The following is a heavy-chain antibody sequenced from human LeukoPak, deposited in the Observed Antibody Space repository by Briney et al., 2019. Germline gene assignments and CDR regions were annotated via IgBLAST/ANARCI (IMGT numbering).Heavy chain of an antibody. CDR3: ARSRRLRGDFDY. D-gene: IGHD3-10*01. CDR1: GGSINNHY. CDR2: IYHSGST. V-gene: IGHV4-59*11. J-gene: IGHJ4*02. Sequence: SETLSLTCTVSGGSINNHYWSWIRQPPGKGLEWIGHIYHSGSTIYNPSLKSRVTMSVDTSKNQFSLKLSSVTAADTAVYYCARSRRLRGDFDYWGQGTLVTVSS.